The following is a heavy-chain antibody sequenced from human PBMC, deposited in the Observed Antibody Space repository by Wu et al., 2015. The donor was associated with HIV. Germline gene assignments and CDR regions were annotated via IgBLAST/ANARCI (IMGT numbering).Heavy chain of an antibody. J-gene: IGHJ4*02. Sequence: QVHLTQSGPELKRPGASVKVSCKASGGTFTSYDINWVRQATGQGLEWMGWMNPNSGNTGYAQKFQGRVTITRNTSISTAYMELSSLRSEDAAVYYCATDGDYISGSVFWGQGTLVTVSS. CDR1: GGTFTSYD. CDR3: ATDGDYISGSVF. CDR2: MNPNSGNT. V-gene: IGHV1-8*03. D-gene: IGHD6-19*01.